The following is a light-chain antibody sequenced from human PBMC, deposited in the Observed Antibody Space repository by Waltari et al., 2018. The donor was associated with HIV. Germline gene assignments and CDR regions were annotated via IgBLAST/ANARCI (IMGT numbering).Light chain of an antibody. CDR2: ATS. CDR3: QSFDSSLNAYV. V-gene: IGLV1-40*02. Sequence: QSVLTQPPSVSGAPGQRVIIPCTGSSSNLGATFDVPWYQLLPVTAPHLLIYATSTRPSGVPDRFSGSKSGTSASLAITGLQAEDEAEYYCQSFDSSLNAYVFGPGTTVVVL. CDR1: SSNLGATFD. J-gene: IGLJ1*01.